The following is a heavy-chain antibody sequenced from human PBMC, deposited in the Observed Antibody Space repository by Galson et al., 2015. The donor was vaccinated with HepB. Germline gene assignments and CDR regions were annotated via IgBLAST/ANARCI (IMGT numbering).Heavy chain of an antibody. CDR1: GFTFSSYG. J-gene: IGHJ4*02. D-gene: IGHD3-10*01. CDR3: AKDRRFGEPPPDY. V-gene: IGHV3-30*18. Sequence: SLRLSCAASGFTFSSYGMHWVRQAPGKGLEWVAVISYDGSNKYYADSVKGRFTISRDNSKNTLYLQMNSLRAEDTAVYYCAKDRRFGEPPPDYWGQGTLVTVSS. CDR2: ISYDGSNK.